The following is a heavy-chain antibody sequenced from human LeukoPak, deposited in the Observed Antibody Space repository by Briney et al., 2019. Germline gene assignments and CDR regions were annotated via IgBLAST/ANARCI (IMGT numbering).Heavy chain of an antibody. D-gene: IGHD2-21*02. CDR2: IWYDGSNK. J-gene: IGHJ4*02. V-gene: IGHV3-33*01. Sequence: GRSLRLSCAASGFTFSSYGMHWVRQAPGKGLEWVAVIWYDGSNKYYADSVKGRFTISRDNAKNSLYLQMNSLRAEDTAVYYCAREYGAYCGGDCYSRAYWGQGTLVTVSS. CDR1: GFTFSSYG. CDR3: AREYGAYCGGDCYSRAY.